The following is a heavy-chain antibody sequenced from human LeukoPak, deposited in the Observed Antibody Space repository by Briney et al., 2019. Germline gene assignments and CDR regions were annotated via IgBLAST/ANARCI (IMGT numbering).Heavy chain of an antibody. CDR2: MNPNSGNT. Sequence: ASVKVSCKASGYTFTSYDINWVRQATGQGLEWMGWMNPNSGNTGYAQKFQGRVTITADESTSTAYMELSSLRSEDTAVYYCARGNFGDSSSWDFDYWGQGTLVTVSS. CDR1: GYTFTSYD. J-gene: IGHJ4*02. V-gene: IGHV1-8*03. D-gene: IGHD6-13*01. CDR3: ARGNFGDSSSWDFDY.